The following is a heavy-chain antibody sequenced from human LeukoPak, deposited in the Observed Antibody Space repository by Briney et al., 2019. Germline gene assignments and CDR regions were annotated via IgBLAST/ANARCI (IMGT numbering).Heavy chain of an antibody. D-gene: IGHD4-23*01. CDR3: ARDIRDYGGNSGSFDY. CDR2: ISAYNGNT. Sequence: WASVNVSCKASGYTFTSYGISWVRQAPGQGLEWMGWISAYNGNTNYAQKLQGRVTMTTDTSTSTAYMELRSLRSDDTAVYYCARDIRDYGGNSGSFDYWGQGTLVTVSS. J-gene: IGHJ4*02. CDR1: GYTFTSYG. V-gene: IGHV1-18*01.